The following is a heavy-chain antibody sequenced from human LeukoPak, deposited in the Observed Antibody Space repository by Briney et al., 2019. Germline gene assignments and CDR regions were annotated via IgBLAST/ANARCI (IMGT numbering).Heavy chain of an antibody. V-gene: IGHV3-48*03. CDR2: ISSSGSTI. CDR3: ASRIYGDYGNY. Sequence: GGSLRLSCAASGFTFSSYEMNWVRQAPGKGLEWVSYISSSGSTIYYADSVKGRFTISRDNAKNSLYLQMNSLRAEDTAVYYCASRIYGDYGNYWGQGTLVTASS. CDR1: GFTFSSYE. D-gene: IGHD4-17*01. J-gene: IGHJ4*02.